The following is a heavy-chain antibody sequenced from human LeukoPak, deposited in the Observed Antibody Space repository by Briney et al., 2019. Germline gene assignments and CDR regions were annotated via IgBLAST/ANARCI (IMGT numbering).Heavy chain of an antibody. CDR3: ARDTVAAGGGIGY. CDR1: GGSVSSSSYY. J-gene: IGHJ4*02. CDR2: IYYSGST. D-gene: IGHD2-15*01. V-gene: IGHV4-39*07. Sequence: PSETLSLTCTVSGGSVSSSSYYWGWIRQPPGKGLEWIGSIYYSGSTYYNPSLKSRVTISVDTSKNQFSLKLSSVTAADTAVYYCARDTVAAGGGIGYWGQGTLVTVSS.